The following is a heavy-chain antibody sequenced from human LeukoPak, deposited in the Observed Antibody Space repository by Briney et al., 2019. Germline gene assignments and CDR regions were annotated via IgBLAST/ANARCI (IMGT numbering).Heavy chain of an antibody. D-gene: IGHD1-26*01. Sequence: SVKVSCKASGGTFSSYAISWVRQAPGQGLEWRGRIIPIFGTANYAQKFQGRVTITTDESTSTAYMELSSLRSEDTAVYYCARSGVLVGATRLDYWGQGTLVTVSS. CDR1: GGTFSSYA. V-gene: IGHV1-69*05. J-gene: IGHJ4*02. CDR2: IIPIFGTA. CDR3: ARSGVLVGATRLDY.